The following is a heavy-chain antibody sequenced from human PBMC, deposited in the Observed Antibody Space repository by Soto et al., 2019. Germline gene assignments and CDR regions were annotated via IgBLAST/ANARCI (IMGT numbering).Heavy chain of an antibody. CDR2: IILYNYNT. CDR3: ALTDGPHY. J-gene: IGHJ4*02. Sequence: ASLKVCCKASGYTFNSHYFHWVRQAPGQGLEWMGWIILYNYNTNYAQNLQGRVTMTTDTFTNTAYMELRSLRSEDTAVYYCALTDGPHYWGQGTLVTVSS. CDR1: GYTFNSHY. V-gene: IGHV1-18*04.